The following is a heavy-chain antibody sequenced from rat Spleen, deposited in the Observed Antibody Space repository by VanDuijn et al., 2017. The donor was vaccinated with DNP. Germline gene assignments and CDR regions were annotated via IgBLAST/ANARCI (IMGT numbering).Heavy chain of an antibody. Sequence: EVQLQESGPGLVKPSQSLSLTCSVTGYSITSNYWGWIRKFPGNKMELIGHISYRGTTSYHPSLKSRISITRDTSKNQFFLQLNSVTTDDTATYFCTRTGDYPGGFAYWGQGTLVTVSS. CDR2: ISYRGTT. CDR3: TRTGDYPGGFAY. CDR1: GYSITSNY. D-gene: IGHD1-4*01. V-gene: IGHV3-1*01. J-gene: IGHJ3*01.